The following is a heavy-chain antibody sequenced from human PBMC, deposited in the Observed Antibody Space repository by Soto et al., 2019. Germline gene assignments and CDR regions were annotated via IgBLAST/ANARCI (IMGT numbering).Heavy chain of an antibody. CDR2: INPKRGDK. Sequence: ASEKVSCKTSGYTFTGHIIHWLRQAPGQGLEWLGWINPKRGDKLYAQRIQGSVTMTRDTFISTVYMDLTRLSSDDTAVYYSARALFPAEKNRNDANNYFDPWGQGTLVTVSS. V-gene: IGHV1-2*02. CDR1: GYTFTGHI. CDR3: ARALFPAEKNRNDANNYFDP. D-gene: IGHD1-1*01. J-gene: IGHJ5*02.